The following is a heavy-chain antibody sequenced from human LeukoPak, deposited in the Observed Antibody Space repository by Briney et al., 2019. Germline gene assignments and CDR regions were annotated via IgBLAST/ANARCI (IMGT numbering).Heavy chain of an antibody. V-gene: IGHV5-51*01. J-gene: IGHJ4*02. D-gene: IGHD3-22*01. CDR2: IYPGDSDT. CDR1: GYSFITYW. CDR3: ARRDDSSGYYYFDY. Sequence: GESLKISCKSSGYSFITYWIGWVRQLPGKGLEWRGIIYPGDSDTKYSPSFQGQVTISADKSISTAYLQWSSLKASDTAMYYCARRDDSSGYYYFDYWGQGTLVTVSS.